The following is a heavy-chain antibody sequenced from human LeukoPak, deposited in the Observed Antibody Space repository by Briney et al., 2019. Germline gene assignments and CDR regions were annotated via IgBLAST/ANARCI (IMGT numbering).Heavy chain of an antibody. D-gene: IGHD3-10*01. CDR3: ARGGSLVRGVITAFDI. V-gene: IGHV3-23*01. CDR1: ESTFIPNW. CDR2: ISGSGGST. J-gene: IGHJ3*02. Sequence: PSGGSRGFSGAASESTFIPNWMSGVGQAPGKGLDWVSAISGSGGSTYYADSVKGRFTISRDNSKNTLYLQMNSLRAEDTAVYYCARGGSLVRGVITAFDIWGQGTMVTVSS.